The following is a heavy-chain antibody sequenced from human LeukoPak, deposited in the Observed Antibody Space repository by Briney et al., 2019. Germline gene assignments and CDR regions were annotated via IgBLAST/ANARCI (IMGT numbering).Heavy chain of an antibody. CDR3: ATVAVIRGVTYFDY. D-gene: IGHD3-10*01. V-gene: IGHV4-31*03. CDR2: IYYSGST. Sequence: SQTLSPTCTVSGGSISSGGYYWSWIRQHPGKGLEWIGYIYYSGSTDYNPSLESRVTISVDTSKNQFSLKLRSVTAADTAVYYCATVAVIRGVTYFDYWGQGTLVTVSS. CDR1: GGSISSGGYY. J-gene: IGHJ4*02.